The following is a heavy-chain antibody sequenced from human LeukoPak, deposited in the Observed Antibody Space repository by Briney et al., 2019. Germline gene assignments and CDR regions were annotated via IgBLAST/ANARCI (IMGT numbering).Heavy chain of an antibody. V-gene: IGHV4-59*01. Sequence: SETLSLTCTVSGVSISGNYWSWIRQPPGKGLEWIGYIFYTGSTNYNPSLQSRVTILLDTSKNQFSLKLSSVSAADTAVYYCARVSWFPGTSYYYMDVWGKGTTVTVSS. CDR1: GVSISGNY. CDR3: ARVSWFPGTSYYYMDV. CDR2: IFYTGST. J-gene: IGHJ6*03. D-gene: IGHD1-1*01.